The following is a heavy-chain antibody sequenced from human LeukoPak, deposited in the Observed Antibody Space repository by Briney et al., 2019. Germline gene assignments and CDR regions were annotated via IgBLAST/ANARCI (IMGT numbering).Heavy chain of an antibody. CDR2: ISYDGSNK. Sequence: GRSLRLSCAASGFTFSSYGMHWVRQAPGKGLEWVAVISYDGSNKYYADSVKGRFTISRDNSKNTLYLQMNSLRAEDTAVYYCARDAVYSSSWQYYWGQGTLVTVSS. D-gene: IGHD6-13*01. CDR3: ARDAVYSSSWQYY. V-gene: IGHV3-30*03. CDR1: GFTFSSYG. J-gene: IGHJ4*02.